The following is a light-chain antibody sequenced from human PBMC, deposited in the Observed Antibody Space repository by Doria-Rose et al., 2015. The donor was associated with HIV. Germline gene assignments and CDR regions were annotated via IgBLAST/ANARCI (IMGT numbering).Light chain of an antibody. J-gene: IGKJ2*01. CDR3: QQYSQWPPYT. V-gene: IGKV3-15*01. CDR2: RAS. Sequence: EIVMTQSPATLSVSPGERATLSCRASQGIGSDLAWYQQKPGQAPRLLIYRASIRATGIAPRFTGGGSGTEFTLTISSLQSEDFAVYFCQQYSQWPPYTFGQGTKLEVE. CDR1: QGIGSD.